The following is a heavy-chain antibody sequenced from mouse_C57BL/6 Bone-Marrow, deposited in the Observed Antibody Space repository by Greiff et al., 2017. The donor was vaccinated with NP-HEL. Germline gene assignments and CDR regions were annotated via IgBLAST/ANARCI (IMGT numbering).Heavy chain of an antibody. CDR3: GRIEEGSYEAY. Sequence: QVQLLQPGAELVKPGASVKLSCKASGYTFTSYWMHWVKQRPGQGLEWIGMIHPNSGSTNYNEKFKSKATLTVDKSSTPAYMQLSGLASEDSAVYCCGRIEEGSYEAYWGQGTLVTVSA. V-gene: IGHV1-64*01. D-gene: IGHD1-1*02. CDR2: IHPNSGST. J-gene: IGHJ3*01. CDR1: GYTFTSYW.